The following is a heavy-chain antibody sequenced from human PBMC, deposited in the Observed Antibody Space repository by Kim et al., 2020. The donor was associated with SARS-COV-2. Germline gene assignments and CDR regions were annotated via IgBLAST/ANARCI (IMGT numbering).Heavy chain of an antibody. CDR1: GFTFSSYA. J-gene: IGHJ5*02. CDR3: AKGAMVWGVIIRDWFDP. D-gene: IGHD3-10*01. Sequence: GGSLRLSCAASGFTFSSYAMNWVRQAPGKGLEWVSGISGSGGSTYYADSVKGRFTISRDNSKNTLYLQMNSLRVEDTAVYYCAKGAMVWGVIIRDWFDPWGQGTLVTVSS. V-gene: IGHV3-23*01. CDR2: ISGSGGST.